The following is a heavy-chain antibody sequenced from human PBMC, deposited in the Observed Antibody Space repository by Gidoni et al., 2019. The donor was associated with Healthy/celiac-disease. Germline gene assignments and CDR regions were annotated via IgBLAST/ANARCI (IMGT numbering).Heavy chain of an antibody. V-gene: IGHV4-39*01. CDR2: IYYSGST. Sequence: QLQLQESGPGLVKPSETLSLTCTVSGGSISSSSYYWGWIRQPPGKGLEWIGSIYYSGSTYYNPSLKSRVTISVDTSKNQFSLKLSSVTAADTAVYYCARQSGDGVTTVVPAGFDYWGQGTLATVSS. J-gene: IGHJ4*02. D-gene: IGHD4-17*01. CDR1: GGSISSSSYY. CDR3: ARQSGDGVTTVVPAGFDY.